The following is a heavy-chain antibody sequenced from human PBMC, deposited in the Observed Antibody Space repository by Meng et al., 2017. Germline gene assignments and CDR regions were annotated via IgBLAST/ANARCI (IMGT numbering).Heavy chain of an antibody. D-gene: IGHD6-13*01. Sequence: VQVVKSGAEVKKPGAYVQVSCNPSGYSFTAYYIHWLRQAPGQGLEWMGRIDPNSGVTEYAHKFHGRVTVTGDTSISTAYMELRRQTSDDSAVYYCARDEDISAAGKLFGDYWGQGTLVTVSS. CDR2: IDPNSGVT. V-gene: IGHV1-2*06. CDR3: ARDEDISAAGKLFGDY. CDR1: GYSFTAYY. J-gene: IGHJ4*02.